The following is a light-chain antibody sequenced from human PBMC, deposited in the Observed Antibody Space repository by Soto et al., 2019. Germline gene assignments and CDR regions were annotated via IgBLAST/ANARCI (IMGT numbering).Light chain of an antibody. V-gene: IGKV3-20*01. CDR1: RSVSCSY. CDR2: AAS. CDR3: EDSNSGAER. J-gene: IGKJ1*01. Sequence: APVARRVHRSVSCSYLAWYQQTPGQAPRLLILAASSRASGIPDRFSGCASRTDFAISIRALHSYCSALYFCEDSNSGAERFAQGTKVDIK.